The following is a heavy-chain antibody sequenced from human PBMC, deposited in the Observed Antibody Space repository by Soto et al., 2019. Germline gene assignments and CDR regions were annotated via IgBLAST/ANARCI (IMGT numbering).Heavy chain of an antibody. J-gene: IGHJ4*02. CDR1: GFSLSSFA. CDR3: AKDPNGDYVGAFDS. D-gene: IGHD4-17*01. CDR2: IGGSGIIT. Sequence: GGSLGLSCRASGFSLSSFAMTWVRQAPGKGLEWVSSIGGSGIITYYTDSVKGRFTISRDNSGNTLFLHMNSLRADDTAVYYCAKDPNGDYVGAFDSWGQGTLVTVSS. V-gene: IGHV3-23*01.